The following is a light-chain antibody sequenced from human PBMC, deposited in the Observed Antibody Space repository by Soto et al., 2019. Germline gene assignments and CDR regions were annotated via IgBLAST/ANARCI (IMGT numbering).Light chain of an antibody. Sequence: DIQLTQSPSFLSASVGDRVTITCRASQGISSYLAWYQQKPGKAPKVLIYAASTLQSGVPSRFSGSGSGTEFTLTISSLQPEDFATYHCQQLNSYPYTFGQGTKLEIK. CDR3: QQLNSYPYT. V-gene: IGKV1-9*01. J-gene: IGKJ2*01. CDR1: QGISSY. CDR2: AAS.